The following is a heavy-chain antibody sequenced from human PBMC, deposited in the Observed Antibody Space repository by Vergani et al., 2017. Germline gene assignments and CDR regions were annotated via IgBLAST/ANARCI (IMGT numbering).Heavy chain of an antibody. Sequence: QVQLVESGGGLVKPGGSLRLSCAASGFTFSEYYMSWIRQAPGKGLEWVSYISSSSSYIYYADSVKGRFTISRDNAKNSLYLQMNSLRAEDTAVYYCARDSCSSTSCSFDLWGRGTLVTVSS. CDR2: ISSSSSYI. CDR3: ARDSCSSTSCSFDL. CDR1: GFTFSEYY. D-gene: IGHD2-2*01. J-gene: IGHJ2*01. V-gene: IGHV3-11*06.